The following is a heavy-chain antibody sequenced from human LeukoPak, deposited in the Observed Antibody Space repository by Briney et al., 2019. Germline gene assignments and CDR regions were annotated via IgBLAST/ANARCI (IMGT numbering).Heavy chain of an antibody. J-gene: IGHJ4*02. CDR2: IYYGGST. D-gene: IGHD3-22*01. CDR1: GGSLSSTSYY. V-gene: IGHV4-39*01. Sequence: PSEALSLTCAVSGGSLSSTSYYWGWIRQPPGKGREWIGSIYYGGSTSYHPSLKSGVTISVDTSKNQFSLRLSTGTAADTAVYYYTRQRITGGYYDSSGYYYWGQGTLVTVSS. CDR3: TRQRITGGYYDSSGYYY.